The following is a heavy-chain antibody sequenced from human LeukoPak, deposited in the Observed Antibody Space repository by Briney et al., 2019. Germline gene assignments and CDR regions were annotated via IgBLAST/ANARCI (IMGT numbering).Heavy chain of an antibody. V-gene: IGHV3-23*01. CDR1: GFTFSGYA. Sequence: GGSLRLSCVASGFTFSGYAMSWVRQAPGKGLEWVSAISGSGGSAYYADSVKGRFTISRDNSKNTLYLQMNSLRAEDTAVYYCAAYGDYQGYWGQGTLVTVSS. D-gene: IGHD4-17*01. CDR3: AAYGDYQGY. J-gene: IGHJ4*02. CDR2: ISGSGGSA.